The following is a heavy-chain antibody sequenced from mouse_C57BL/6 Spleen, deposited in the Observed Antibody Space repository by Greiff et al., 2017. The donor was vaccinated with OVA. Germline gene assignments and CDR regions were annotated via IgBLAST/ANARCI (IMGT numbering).Heavy chain of an antibody. J-gene: IGHJ3*01. Sequence: QVQLQQPGAELVMPGASVKLSCKASGYTFTSYWMHWVKQRPGQGLEWIGEIDPSDSYTTYNQKFKGKSTLTVDKSSSTAYMQLSSLTSEDSAVYYCARSDYGNPWFAYWGQGTLVTVSA. CDR3: ARSDYGNPWFAY. CDR1: GYTFTSYW. V-gene: IGHV1-69*01. CDR2: IDPSDSYT. D-gene: IGHD2-1*01.